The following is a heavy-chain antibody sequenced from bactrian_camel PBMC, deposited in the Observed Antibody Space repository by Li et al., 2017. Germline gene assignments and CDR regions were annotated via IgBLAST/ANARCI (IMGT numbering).Heavy chain of an antibody. J-gene: IGHJ4*01. CDR1: GFPHTTCA. V-gene: IGHV3S67*01. CDR3: AACQNLINGEQRY. D-gene: IGHD8*01. Sequence: VQLVESGGGLVQPGGSLRLSCTAPGFPHTTCAMNWYRQATGKQREWVSAIRADGTTSYADSVKGRFTISRDKGEDTVYLQMNSLKSEDTAVYYCAACQNLINGEQRYWGQGTQVTVS. CDR2: IRADGTT.